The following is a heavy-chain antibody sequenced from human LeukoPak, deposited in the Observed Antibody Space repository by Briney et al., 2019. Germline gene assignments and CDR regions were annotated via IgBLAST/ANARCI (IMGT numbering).Heavy chain of an antibody. J-gene: IGHJ1*01. CDR3: ARPYSSGWYVDFQH. CDR1: GFTFSSYG. V-gene: IGHV3-30*03. Sequence: GGSLRLSCAASGFTFSSYGMHWVLQAPGKGLEWVAVISYDGSNKYYADSVKGRFTISRDNSKNTLYLQMNSLRAEDTAVYYCARPYSSGWYVDFQHWGQGTLVTVSS. CDR2: ISYDGSNK. D-gene: IGHD6-19*01.